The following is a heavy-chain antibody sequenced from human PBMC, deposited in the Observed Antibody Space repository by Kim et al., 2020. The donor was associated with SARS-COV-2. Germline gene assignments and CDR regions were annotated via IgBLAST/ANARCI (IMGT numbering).Heavy chain of an antibody. CDR1: GFSFSTFE. Sequence: GGSLRLSCAASGFSFSTFEMSWGRQAPGKGLEWVSTIGTNGAQTHYADSVKGRFTISRDNSQNTLYLQMNSLRVEDTATYFCAKGSLFDWWGEGPLGTVSS. J-gene: IGHJ4*02. CDR2: IGTNGAQT. V-gene: IGHV3-23*01. D-gene: IGHD1-26*01. CDR3: AKGSLFDW.